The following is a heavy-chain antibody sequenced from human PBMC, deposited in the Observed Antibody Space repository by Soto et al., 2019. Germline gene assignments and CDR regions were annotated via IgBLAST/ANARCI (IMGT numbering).Heavy chain of an antibody. CDR3: ARVGLVPAATVYYYGMDV. J-gene: IGHJ6*02. D-gene: IGHD2-2*01. V-gene: IGHV4-59*01. CDR1: GGSISSYD. Sequence: PSETLSLTCSVSGGSISSYDWSWIRQPPGKGLEWIGYIYYSGSTNYNPSLKSRVTISVDTSKNQFSLKLSSVTAADTAVYYCARVGLVPAATVYYYGMDVWGQGTTVTV. CDR2: IYYSGST.